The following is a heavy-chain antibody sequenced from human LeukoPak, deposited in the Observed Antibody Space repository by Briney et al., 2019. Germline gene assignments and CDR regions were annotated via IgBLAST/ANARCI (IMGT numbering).Heavy chain of an antibody. CDR3: ATGSPPADDAFDI. D-gene: IGHD2-2*01. CDR1: GGSFSGYY. Sequence: SETLSLTCAVNGGSFSGYYWNWIRQPPGKGLEWIWEISHSGSSNDYAALAGRVTVSVDTSKNQLTLSLASVTAADTAPYYCATGSPPADDAFDIRGQGTLVTVSS. J-gene: IGHJ3*02. CDR2: ISHSGSS. V-gene: IGHV4-34*01.